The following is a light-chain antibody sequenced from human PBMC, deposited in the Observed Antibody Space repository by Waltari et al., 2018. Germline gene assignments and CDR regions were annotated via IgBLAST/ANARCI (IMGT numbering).Light chain of an antibody. CDR3: QQSYSTPYT. V-gene: IGKV1-39*01. J-gene: IGKJ2*01. CDR2: VAS. CDR1: QSISNY. Sequence: DIQMTQSPSSLSASVGDRVTITCRASQSISNYLNWYQQKPGKAPKPLIYVASSLQSGVPSSFSGSGSGTDFTLTINSLQPEDFATYYCQQSYSTPYTFGQGTKLEIK.